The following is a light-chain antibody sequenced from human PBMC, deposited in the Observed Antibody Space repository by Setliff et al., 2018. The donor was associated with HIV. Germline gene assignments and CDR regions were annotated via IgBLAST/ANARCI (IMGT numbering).Light chain of an antibody. J-gene: IGLJ1*01. V-gene: IGLV2-11*01. CDR3: NSHTGSGTYV. CDR2: DVH. CDR1: SSDVGGYNY. Sequence: QSALTQPRSVSGSPGQSVTISCTGTSSDVGGYNYVSWYQQHPGKAPKLIIYDVHNRPSGVSNRFSGSKSDNTASLTISGLQAEDEADYYCNSHTGSGTYVFGGGTKVTVL.